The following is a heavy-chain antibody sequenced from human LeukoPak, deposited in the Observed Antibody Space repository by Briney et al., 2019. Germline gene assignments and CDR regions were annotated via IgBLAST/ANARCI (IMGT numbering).Heavy chain of an antibody. D-gene: IGHD3-10*01. CDR3: ARVSRAITMVRGVMDY. CDR1: GFTFSSYW. V-gene: IGHV3-7*01. Sequence: PGGSLRLSCAASGFTFSSYWMSWVRQAPGKGLEWVANIKQDGSEKYYVDSVKGRFTISRDNAKNSLYLQMNSLRAEDTAVYYCARVSRAITMVRGVMDYWGQGTLVTVSS. J-gene: IGHJ4*02. CDR2: IKQDGSEK.